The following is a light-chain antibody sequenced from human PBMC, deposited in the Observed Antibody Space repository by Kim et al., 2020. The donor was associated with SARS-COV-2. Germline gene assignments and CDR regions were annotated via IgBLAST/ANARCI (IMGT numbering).Light chain of an antibody. CDR2: YDS. Sequence: SYELTQPPSVSVAPGQTARITCGGNNIGGRSVHWYQQKPGQAPVLVIYYDSDRPSGIPERFSGSKAATTATLTISRVEAGDEADYYCQVWGIDTEDYVFG. CDR1: NIGGRS. J-gene: IGLJ1*01. V-gene: IGLV3-21*01. CDR3: QVWGIDTEDYV.